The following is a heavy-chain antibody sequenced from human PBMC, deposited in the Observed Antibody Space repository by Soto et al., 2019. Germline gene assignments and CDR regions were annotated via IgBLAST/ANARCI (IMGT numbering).Heavy chain of an antibody. V-gene: IGHV4-30-4*01. CDR3: ARSGDCVAFDY. Sequence: QVQLQESGPGLVKPSQTLSLTCTVSGASFSSGDYKWSWIRQPPGKGLEWIGYIYYSGYTYNNPSLKSRLTMSVDTAKNQFSLKLRAVTAADTAVYYCARSGDCVAFDYWGQGTLVTVSS. J-gene: IGHJ4*02. CDR2: IYYSGYT. CDR1: GASFSSGDYK. D-gene: IGHD2-21*02.